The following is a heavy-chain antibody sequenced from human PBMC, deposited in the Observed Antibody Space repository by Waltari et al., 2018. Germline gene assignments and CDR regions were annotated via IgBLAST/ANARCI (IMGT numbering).Heavy chain of an antibody. CDR2: ISAYNGNT. CDR3: ARDPVGPLSVTNYYYYMDV. V-gene: IGHV1-18*01. Sequence: QVQLVQSGAEVKKPGASVKVSCKASGYTFTSYGISWVRQAPGQGLEWMGWISAYNGNTNYAQKLQGRVTMTTDTSTSTAYMELRSLRSDDTAVYYCARDPVGPLSVTNYYYYMDVWGKGTTVTVSS. J-gene: IGHJ6*03. D-gene: IGHD4-4*01. CDR1: GYTFTSYG.